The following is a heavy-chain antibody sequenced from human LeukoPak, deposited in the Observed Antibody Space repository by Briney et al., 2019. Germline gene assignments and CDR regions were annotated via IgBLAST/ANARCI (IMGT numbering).Heavy chain of an antibody. CDR3: ARDYGDYEGDYFDY. Sequence: GGSLRLSCAASGFTFSDYYMSWIQQAPGKGLEWVSYISSSGSTIYYADSVKGRFTISRDNAKSSLYLQMNSLRAEDTAVYYCARDYGDYEGDYFDYWGQGTLVTVSS. J-gene: IGHJ4*02. V-gene: IGHV3-11*01. CDR2: ISSSGSTI. CDR1: GFTFSDYY. D-gene: IGHD4-17*01.